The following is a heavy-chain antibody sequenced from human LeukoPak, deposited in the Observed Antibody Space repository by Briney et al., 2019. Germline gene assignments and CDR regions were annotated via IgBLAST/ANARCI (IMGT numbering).Heavy chain of an antibody. Sequence: ASVKVSCKASGYTFTSYYMHWVRQAPGQGLEWMGIINPSGGSTSYAQKFQGRVTISVDTSKNQFSLKLSSVTAADTAVYYCARAQHRRLEMVIWGQGTLVTVSS. D-gene: IGHD5-24*01. CDR3: ARAQHRRLEMVI. V-gene: IGHV1-46*01. CDR2: INPSGGST. J-gene: IGHJ4*02. CDR1: GYTFTSYY.